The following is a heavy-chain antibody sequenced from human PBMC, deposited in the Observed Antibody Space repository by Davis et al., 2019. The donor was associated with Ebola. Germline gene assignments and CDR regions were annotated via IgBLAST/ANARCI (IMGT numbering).Heavy chain of an antibody. J-gene: IGHJ3*01. CDR3: AKDNRNIWSEV. CDR1: GITFSYSG. V-gene: IGHV3-30*12. D-gene: IGHD2/OR15-2a*01. Sequence: PGGSLRLSCTASGITFSYSGMHWVRQAPGKGLEWVSVISYDGSKKYYADSVKGRFTVSRDNSRNTLYLQMNGLRVEDTAIYYCAKDNRNIWSEVWGQGTMVTVSS. CDR2: ISYDGSKK.